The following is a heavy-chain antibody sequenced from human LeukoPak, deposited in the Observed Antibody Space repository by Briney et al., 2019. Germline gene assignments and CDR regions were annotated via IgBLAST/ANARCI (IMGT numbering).Heavy chain of an antibody. CDR2: IIPIFGTA. CDR1: GGTFSSYA. V-gene: IGHV1-69*13. J-gene: IGHJ4*02. Sequence: SVKVSCKASGGTFSSYAISWVRQAPGQGLEWMGGIIPIFGTANYAQKFQGRVTITADESTSTAYMELSRLTSDDTAAYYCTREGPGSDWATFDSWGQGALVTVSS. D-gene: IGHD6-19*01. CDR3: TREGPGSDWATFDS.